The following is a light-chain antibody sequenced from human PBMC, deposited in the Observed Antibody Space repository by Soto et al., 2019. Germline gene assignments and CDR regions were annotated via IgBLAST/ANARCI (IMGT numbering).Light chain of an antibody. CDR3: QQYNTLYT. J-gene: IGKJ2*01. V-gene: IGKV3-15*01. CDR2: GAS. CDR1: QSVSSK. Sequence: EIVMTQSPATLSVSPGESATLSCRASQSVSSKLAWYQQKPGQAPRLLIYGASTRATGIPARFSGSGSGTEFTLTISGLQSEDFAVYYCQQYNTLYTFGQGTKLEIK.